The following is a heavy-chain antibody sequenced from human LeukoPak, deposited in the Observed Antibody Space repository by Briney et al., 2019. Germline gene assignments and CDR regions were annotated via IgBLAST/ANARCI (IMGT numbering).Heavy chain of an antibody. CDR3: AKASLVVDYYYYYGMDV. CDR2: ISWNSGSI. CDR1: GLTFDDYA. V-gene: IGHV3-9*01. D-gene: IGHD2-15*01. Sequence: GGSLRLSCAASGLTFDDYAMHWVRQAPGKGLEWVSGISWNSGSIGYADSVKGRFTISRDNAKNSLYLQMNSLRAEDTALYYCAKASLVVDYYYYYGMDVWGQGTTVTVSS. J-gene: IGHJ6*02.